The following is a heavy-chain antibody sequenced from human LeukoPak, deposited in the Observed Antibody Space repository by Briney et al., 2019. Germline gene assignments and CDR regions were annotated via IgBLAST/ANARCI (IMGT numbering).Heavy chain of an antibody. CDR2: IKEDGSEK. CDR1: GFTFSSFA. Sequence: GGSLRLSCAASGFTFSSFAMSWVRQAPGKGLEWVANIKEDGSEKYYVDSVKGRFTISRDNAKNSLYLQMSSLRADDDTAVYYCARDCGYKTFDYWGQGTLVTVSS. V-gene: IGHV3-7*05. J-gene: IGHJ4*02. CDR3: ARDCGYKTFDY. D-gene: IGHD5-24*01.